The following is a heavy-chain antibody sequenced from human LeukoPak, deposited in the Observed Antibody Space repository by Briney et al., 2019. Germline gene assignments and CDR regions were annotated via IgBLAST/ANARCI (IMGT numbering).Heavy chain of an antibody. Sequence: GGSLRLSCAASGFTFSSYGMHWVRQAPGKGLEWVAVIWYDGSNKYYADSVKGRFTISRDNSKNTLYLQMNSLRAEDTAVYYCARESVSYGYQIPDYWGQGTLVTVSS. D-gene: IGHD5-18*01. CDR3: ARESVSYGYQIPDY. V-gene: IGHV3-33*01. CDR1: GFTFSSYG. J-gene: IGHJ4*02. CDR2: IWYDGSNK.